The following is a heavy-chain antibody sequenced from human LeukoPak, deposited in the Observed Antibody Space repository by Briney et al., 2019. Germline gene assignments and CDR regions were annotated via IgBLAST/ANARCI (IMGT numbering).Heavy chain of an antibody. J-gene: IGHJ3*02. CDR2: ISYDGSNK. CDR3: ARGGRYFDWLLFGAFDI. D-gene: IGHD3-9*01. Sequence: GGSLRLSCAASGFTFSSYGMHWVRQAPGKGLEWVAVISYDGSNKYYADSVKGRFTISRDNSKNTLYLQMNSLRAEDTAVYYCARGGRYFDWLLFGAFDIWGQGTMVTVSS. V-gene: IGHV3-30*03. CDR1: GFTFSSYG.